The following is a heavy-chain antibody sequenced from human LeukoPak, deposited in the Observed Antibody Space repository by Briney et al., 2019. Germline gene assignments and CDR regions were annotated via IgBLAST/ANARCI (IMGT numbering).Heavy chain of an antibody. V-gene: IGHV3-23*01. CDR1: GFAFATYV. J-gene: IGHJ4*02. Sequence: GGSLRLSCAASGFAFATYVMSWVRQAPGKGLEWVSAITDSGISIYYADSVQGRFTISRDNSKNTLYLQMNSLRAEDTAVYYCAKDYRAVAGAHPYDYWGQGTLVTVSS. D-gene: IGHD6-19*01. CDR2: ITDSGISI. CDR3: AKDYRAVAGAHPYDY.